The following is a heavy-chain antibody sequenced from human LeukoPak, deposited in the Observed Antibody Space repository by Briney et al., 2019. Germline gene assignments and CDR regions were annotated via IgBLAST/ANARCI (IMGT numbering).Heavy chain of an antibody. V-gene: IGHV3-23*01. CDR2: IRGSDGST. CDR3: ARESSGYYFDY. D-gene: IGHD6-25*01. CDR1: GFTFSNYA. J-gene: IGHJ4*02. Sequence: GGSLRLSCEASGFTFSNYAMSGVRQAPGKGLEWVSAIRGSDGSTYYADSVKGRFTISRDDSKNTLYLQMNSLRAEDTAVYYCARESSGYYFDYWGQGTLVTVSS.